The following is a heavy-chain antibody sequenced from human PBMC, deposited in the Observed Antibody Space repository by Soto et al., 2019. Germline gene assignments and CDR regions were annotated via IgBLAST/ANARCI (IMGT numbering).Heavy chain of an antibody. CDR1: GDSFTGYW. D-gene: IGHD1-26*01. V-gene: IGHV5-51*01. CDR3: ARPPYSASYYYFDQ. CDR2: IYPGDSDT. J-gene: IGHJ4*02. Sequence: GEPLKISGKTSGDSFTGYWNGWVRQMPGKGLEWMGIIYPGDSDTIYSPSFQGQVTISADKSISTAYLQWNSLKASDTAMYYCARPPYSASYYYFDQWVQGTPVPVSS.